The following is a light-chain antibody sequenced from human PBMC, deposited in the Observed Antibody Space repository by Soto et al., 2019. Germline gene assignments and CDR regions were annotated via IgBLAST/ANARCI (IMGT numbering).Light chain of an antibody. J-gene: IGLJ1*01. CDR3: QSYDRSLSGRV. CDR2: GND. Sequence: QSVLTQPPSVPAATGQRVTIACTGSSSNVGAGFAVHWYQQLPGAAPKLLIYGNDNRPSGVPDRFSGSTSGTSASLAITGLQADDEADYFCQSYDRSLSGRVFGTGTKVTVL. CDR1: SSNVGAGFA. V-gene: IGLV1-40*01.